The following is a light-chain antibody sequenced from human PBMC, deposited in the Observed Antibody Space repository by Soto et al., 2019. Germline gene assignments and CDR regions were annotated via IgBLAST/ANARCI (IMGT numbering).Light chain of an antibody. CDR3: AAWDDSRNGYYV. CDR1: SSNIGSNT. V-gene: IGLV1-44*01. J-gene: IGLJ1*01. Sequence: QPVLTQPPSASGTPGQRVTISCSGSSSNIGSNTVNWYQQLPGTAPKLLIYINNHRPSGAPDRVSGSKSGTSASLAISGLQSEDEADYYCAAWDDSRNGYYVFGTGTKLTVL. CDR2: INN.